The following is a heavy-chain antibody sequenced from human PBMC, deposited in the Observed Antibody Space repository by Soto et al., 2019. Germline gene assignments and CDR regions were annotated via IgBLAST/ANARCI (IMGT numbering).Heavy chain of an antibody. CDR2: INTGRGNT. V-gene: IGHV1-3*04. CDR1: GYTFTRYT. Sequence: QVQLVQSGAEVKKPGASVKISCKTSGYTFTRYTIHWVRQAPGQRLEWMGWINTGRGNTKYSEKLQGRVTITADTSASTAYMELSSLTSADTALYYCSRDAYSSGYDSDYWGQGTRVTVSS. CDR3: SRDAYSSGYDSDY. D-gene: IGHD5-18*01. J-gene: IGHJ4*02.